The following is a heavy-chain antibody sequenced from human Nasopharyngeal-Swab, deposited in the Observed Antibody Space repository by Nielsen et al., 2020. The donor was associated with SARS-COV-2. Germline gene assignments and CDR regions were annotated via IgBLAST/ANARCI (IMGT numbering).Heavy chain of an antibody. J-gene: IGHJ3*02. CDR1: GGSISSGGYY. CDR3: ARGSGYDFVWVHRDAFDI. Sequence: SETLSLTCTVSGGSISSGGYYWSWIRQHPGKGLEWIGYIYHSGSTYYNPSLKSRVTISVDRSENQFSLKLSSMTAADTAVYYCARGSGYDFVWVHRDAFDIWGQGTMVTVSS. V-gene: IGHV4-30-2*01. D-gene: IGHD5-12*01. CDR2: IYHSGST.